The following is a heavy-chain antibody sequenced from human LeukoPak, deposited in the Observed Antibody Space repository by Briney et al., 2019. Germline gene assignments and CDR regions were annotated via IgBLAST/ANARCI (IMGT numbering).Heavy chain of an antibody. Sequence: PGGSLRLSCAASGFTVSSNYMSWVRQAPGKGLEWVSVIYSGGSTYYADSVKGRFTISRDNSKNTLYLQMSSLRPEDTAVYYCKSSPVGTFDSWGQGTLVTVSS. J-gene: IGHJ4*02. CDR2: IYSGGST. D-gene: IGHD6-13*01. CDR1: GFTVSSNY. V-gene: IGHV3-53*05. CDR3: KSSPVGTFDS.